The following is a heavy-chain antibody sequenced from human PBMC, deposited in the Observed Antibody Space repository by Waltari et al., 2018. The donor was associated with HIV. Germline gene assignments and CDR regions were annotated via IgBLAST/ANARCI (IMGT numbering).Heavy chain of an antibody. CDR2: ISGSGGST. Sequence: EVQLLESGGGLVQPGGSLRLSCAASGFTFSSYAMSWVRQAPGKGLEWVSAISGSGGSTYYADSVKGRFTISRDNSKNTLYLQMNSLRAEDTAVYYCAKDRGGYGDHDPDAFDIWGQGTMVTVSS. CDR3: AKDRGGYGDHDPDAFDI. D-gene: IGHD4-17*01. CDR1: GFTFSSYA. V-gene: IGHV3-23*01. J-gene: IGHJ3*02.